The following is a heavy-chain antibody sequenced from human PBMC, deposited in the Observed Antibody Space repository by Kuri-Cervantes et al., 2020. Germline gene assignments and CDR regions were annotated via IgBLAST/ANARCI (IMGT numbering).Heavy chain of an antibody. V-gene: IGHV3-48*03. CDR3: ARDRGSGWPGTTDY. Sequence: GESLKISCAASGFTFSSYAMHWVRQAPGKGPEWISQISGTGRTKYYADSVKGRFVISRDNAQNSFYLQMNTLRAGDTAVYYCARDRGSGWPGTTDYWGQGTLVTVSS. CDR2: ISGTGRTK. CDR1: GFTFSSYA. D-gene: IGHD6-19*01. J-gene: IGHJ4*02.